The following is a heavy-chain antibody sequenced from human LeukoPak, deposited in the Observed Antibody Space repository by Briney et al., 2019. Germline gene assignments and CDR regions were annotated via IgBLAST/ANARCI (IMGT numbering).Heavy chain of an antibody. CDR2: ISYHGVTK. CDR3: AEEEDYAADY. J-gene: IGHJ4*02. D-gene: IGHD4-17*01. Sequence: PGGSLRLSCAAHGFTFSSYGMHWVRQAPGKGLEWVAGISYHGVTKNHADSVKGRFTISRDNSKNTLYLQMDSLRPEDTAVYYCAEEEDYAADYWGQGTLVTVSS. CDR1: GFTFSSYG. V-gene: IGHV3-30*18.